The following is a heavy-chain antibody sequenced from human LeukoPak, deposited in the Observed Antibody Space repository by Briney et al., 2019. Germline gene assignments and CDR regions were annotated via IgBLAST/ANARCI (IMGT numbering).Heavy chain of an antibody. J-gene: IGHJ4*02. CDR3: AKDGRVAAAAYYFDY. Sequence: GGSLRLSCAASGFTFSSHGMHWVRQAPGQGLEWVAVIANDGRDKKYADSVKGRFTISRDNSKNTLYLQMNSLRAEDTAVYYCAKDGRVAAAAYYFDYWGQGTLATVSS. CDR2: IANDGRDK. D-gene: IGHD6-13*01. V-gene: IGHV3-30*18. CDR1: GFTFSSHG.